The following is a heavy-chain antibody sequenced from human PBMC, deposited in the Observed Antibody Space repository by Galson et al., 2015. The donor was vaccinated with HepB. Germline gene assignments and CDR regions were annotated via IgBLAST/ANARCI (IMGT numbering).Heavy chain of an antibody. Sequence: SVKVSCKASGGTFSSYTISWVRQAPGQGLEWMGRIIPILGIANYAQKFQGRVTITAGKSTSTAYMELSSLRSEDTAVYDCARGGGYSSGLVDYWGQGTLVTVSS. CDR1: GGTFSSYT. CDR3: ARGGGYSSGLVDY. V-gene: IGHV1-69*02. D-gene: IGHD6-19*01. J-gene: IGHJ4*02. CDR2: IIPILGIA.